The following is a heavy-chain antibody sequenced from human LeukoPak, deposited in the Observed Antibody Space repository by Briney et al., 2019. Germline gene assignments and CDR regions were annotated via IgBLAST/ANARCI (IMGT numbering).Heavy chain of an antibody. Sequence: GGSLRLSCSASGFTFTTYAMSWVRQAPGKGLEWVSTVANSGGSTYYADSVKGRFTISRDNSKNTLFLQMNSLRAEDMAVYYCAKSHSVEQRGYFDYWGQGTLVTVSS. CDR3: AKSHSVEQRGYFDY. CDR1: GFTFTTYA. J-gene: IGHJ4*02. D-gene: IGHD1/OR15-1a*01. CDR2: VANSGGST. V-gene: IGHV3-23*01.